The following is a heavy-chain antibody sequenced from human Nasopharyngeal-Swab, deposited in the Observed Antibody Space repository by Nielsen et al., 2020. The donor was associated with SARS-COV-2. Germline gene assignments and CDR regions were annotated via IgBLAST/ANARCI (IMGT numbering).Heavy chain of an antibody. J-gene: IGHJ4*02. CDR2: ISAYNGNT. Sequence: ASVKVSCKASVYTFTSYGISWVRQAPGQGLEWMGWISAYNGNTNYAQKLQGRVTMTTDTSTSTAYMELRSLRSDDTAVYYCARDCGGYESWLCYFDYWGQGTLVTVSS. CDR1: VYTFTSYG. V-gene: IGHV1-18*01. CDR3: ARDCGGYESWLCYFDY. D-gene: IGHD5-12*01.